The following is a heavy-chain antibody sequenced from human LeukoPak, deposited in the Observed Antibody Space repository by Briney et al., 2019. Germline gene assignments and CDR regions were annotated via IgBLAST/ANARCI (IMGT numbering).Heavy chain of an antibody. CDR2: IIPIFGTA. V-gene: IGHV1-69*13. CDR3: ARGGIWFGELLWSGAFDI. Sequence: SVKVSCKASGGTFSSYAISWVRQAPGQGLEWTGGIIPIFGTANYAQKFQGRATITADESTSTAYMELSSLRSEDTAVYYCARGGIWFGELLWSGAFDIWGQGTMVTVSS. CDR1: GGTFSSYA. J-gene: IGHJ3*02. D-gene: IGHD3-10*01.